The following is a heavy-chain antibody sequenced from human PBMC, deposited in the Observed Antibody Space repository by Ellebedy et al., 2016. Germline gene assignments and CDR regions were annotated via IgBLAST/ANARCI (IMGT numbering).Heavy chain of an antibody. CDR2: ISYDGSNK. D-gene: IGHD1-26*01. CDR1: GFTFSSYA. Sequence: GGSLRLSCAASGFTFSSYAMHWVRQAPGKGLEWVAVISYDGSNKYYADSVKGRFTISRDNSKNTLYLQMNSLRAEDTAVYYCARGLVGAGFDYWGQGTLVTVSS. J-gene: IGHJ4*02. V-gene: IGHV3-30*14. CDR3: ARGLVGAGFDY.